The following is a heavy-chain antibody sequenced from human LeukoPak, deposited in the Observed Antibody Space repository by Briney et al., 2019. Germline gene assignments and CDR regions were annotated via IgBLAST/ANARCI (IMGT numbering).Heavy chain of an antibody. CDR1: GYSFTSYW. Sequence: GESLKISCKGPGYSFTSYWIGWVRQMPGKGLEWMGIIYPGDSDTRYSPSFQGQVTMSADKPISTAYLQWSSLKASDTAMYYCARVRDPFGSYYSFDYWGQGTLVTVSS. J-gene: IGHJ4*02. CDR2: IYPGDSDT. V-gene: IGHV5-51*04. CDR3: ARVRDPFGSYYSFDY. D-gene: IGHD1-26*01.